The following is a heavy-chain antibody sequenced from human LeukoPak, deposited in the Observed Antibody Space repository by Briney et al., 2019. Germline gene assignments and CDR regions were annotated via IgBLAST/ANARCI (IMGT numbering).Heavy chain of an antibody. CDR3: ARALYDSSGYYSHFDY. CDR1: GFTFSSYS. CDR2: ISRSII. V-gene: IGHV3-21*01. D-gene: IGHD3-22*01. Sequence: GGSLRLSCAASGFTFSSYSMNWVRQAPGKGLEWVSSISRSIIYYADSVKGRFTISRDNAKNSLYLQMNSLRAEDTAVYYCARALYDSSGYYSHFDYWGQGTLVTVSS. J-gene: IGHJ4*02.